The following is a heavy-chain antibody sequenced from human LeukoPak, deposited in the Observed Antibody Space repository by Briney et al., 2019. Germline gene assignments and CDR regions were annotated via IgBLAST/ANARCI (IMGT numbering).Heavy chain of an antibody. CDR2: IYYSGST. CDR3: ARKQWVMYYFDS. V-gene: IGHV4-39*01. D-gene: IGHD6-19*01. CDR1: GGSISSSSYY. J-gene: IGHJ4*02. Sequence: MSSETLSLTCTVSGGSISSSSYYWGWIRQPPGKGLEWIGSIYYSGSTYYNPSLKSRVTISVDTSKNQFSLKLSSVTAADTAVYYCARKQWVMYYFDSWGQGTLVTVSS.